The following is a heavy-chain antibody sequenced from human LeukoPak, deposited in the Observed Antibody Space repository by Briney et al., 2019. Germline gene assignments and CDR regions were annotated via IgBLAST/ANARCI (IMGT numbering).Heavy chain of an antibody. CDR3: ARGQATWIQLWLDAFGI. Sequence: SETLSLTCTVSGGFISTSSYYWGWIRQPPVKGLEWIGSIYYSGSTYYNPSLKSRVTISVDTSKNQFSLKLSSVTAADTAVYYCARGQATWIQLWLDAFGIWGQGTMVTVSS. D-gene: IGHD5-18*01. J-gene: IGHJ3*02. V-gene: IGHV4-39*01. CDR2: IYYSGST. CDR1: GGFISTSSYY.